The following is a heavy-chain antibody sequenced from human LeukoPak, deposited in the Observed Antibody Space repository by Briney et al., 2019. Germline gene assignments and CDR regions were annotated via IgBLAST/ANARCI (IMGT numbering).Heavy chain of an antibody. CDR2: IYTSGST. V-gene: IGHV4-61*02. CDR3: ARAPYSSSGPFDY. Sequence: PSQTLSLTCTVSGGSISSGSYYWSSIRQPAGKGLEWIGRIYTSGSTNYNPSLKSRVTMSVDTSKNQFSLKLSSVTAADTAVYYCARAPYSSSGPFDYWGQGTLVTVSP. CDR1: GGSISSGSYY. J-gene: IGHJ4*02. D-gene: IGHD6-6*01.